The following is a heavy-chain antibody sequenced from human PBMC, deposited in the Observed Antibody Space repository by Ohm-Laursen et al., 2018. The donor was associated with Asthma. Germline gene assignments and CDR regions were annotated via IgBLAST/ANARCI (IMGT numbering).Heavy chain of an antibody. Sequence: GASVKVSCNASGYTFTSYYMHWVRQAPGQGLEWMGIINPSGGSTSYAQKFQGRVTMTRDTSTSTVYMELSSLRSEDTAVYYCAREARAHIYYYDSSGYFDYWGQGTLVTVSS. CDR3: AREARAHIYYYDSSGYFDY. CDR2: INPSGGST. V-gene: IGHV1-46*01. D-gene: IGHD3-22*01. J-gene: IGHJ4*02. CDR1: GYTFTSYY.